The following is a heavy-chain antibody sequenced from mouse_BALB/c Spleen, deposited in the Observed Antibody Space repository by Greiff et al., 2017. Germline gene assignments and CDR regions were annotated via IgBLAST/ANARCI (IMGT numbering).Heavy chain of an antibody. CDR1: GYAFTNYL. V-gene: IGHV1-54*01. Sequence: QVQLQQSGAELVRPGTSVKVSCKASGYAFTNYLIEWVKQRPGQGLEWIGVINPGSGGTNYNEKFKGKATLTADKSSSTAYMQLSSLTSDDSAVYFCARRDYDYPYAMDYWGQGTSVTVSS. D-gene: IGHD2-4*01. CDR3: ARRDYDYPYAMDY. J-gene: IGHJ4*01. CDR2: INPGSGGT.